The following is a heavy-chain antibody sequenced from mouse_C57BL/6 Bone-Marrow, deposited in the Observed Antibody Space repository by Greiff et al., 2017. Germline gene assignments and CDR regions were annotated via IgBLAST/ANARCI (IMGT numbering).Heavy chain of an antibody. Sequence: VQLQHPGAELVKPGASVKLSCKASGYTFTSYWMHWVKQRPGLGLEWIGRIDTNSGGTKYNEKFKSEDTLTVDKPSRTAYVQLSSLTSEYSAVDYCAHGNYFYWYFAVCGTGTTVTVSS. D-gene: IGHD2-1*01. V-gene: IGHV1-72*01. CDR1: GYTFTSYW. CDR2: IDTNSGGT. CDR3: AHGNYFYWYFAV. J-gene: IGHJ1*03.